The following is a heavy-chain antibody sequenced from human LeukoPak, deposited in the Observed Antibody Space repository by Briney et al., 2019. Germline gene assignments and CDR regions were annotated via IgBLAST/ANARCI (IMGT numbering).Heavy chain of an antibody. CDR3: AKYDFWSGKGFDP. Sequence: SETLSLTCAVYGGSFSGYYWSWIRQPPGKGLEWIGEINHSGSTNYNPSLKSRVTISVDTSKNQFSLKLSSVTAADTAVYYCAKYDFWSGKGFDPWGQGTLVTVSS. CDR1: GGSFSGYY. V-gene: IGHV4-34*01. J-gene: IGHJ5*02. D-gene: IGHD3-3*01. CDR2: INHSGST.